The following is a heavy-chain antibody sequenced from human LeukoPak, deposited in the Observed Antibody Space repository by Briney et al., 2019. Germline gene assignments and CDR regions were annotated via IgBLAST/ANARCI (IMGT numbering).Heavy chain of an antibody. Sequence: RSLRLSCTASGCTFGDFAMNWVRQAPGKGLEWVGFVKTKVYGGTTEYAASVKGRFTISRDDSKAIAYLQMNSLKTEDTAVYYCTRDHRDDWNPGYYFDYWGQGTLVTVSS. D-gene: IGHD1-1*01. CDR1: GCTFGDFA. CDR3: TRDHRDDWNPGYYFDY. V-gene: IGHV3-49*04. J-gene: IGHJ4*02. CDR2: VKTKVYGGTT.